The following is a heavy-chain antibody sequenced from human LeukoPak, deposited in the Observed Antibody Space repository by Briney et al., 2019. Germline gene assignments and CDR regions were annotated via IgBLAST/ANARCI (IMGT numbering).Heavy chain of an antibody. D-gene: IGHD2-2*01. J-gene: IGHJ4*02. V-gene: IGHV3-48*03. CDR3: ARGRRDCSSTSCYEEEFDY. CDR1: GFTFSSYE. Sequence: GGSLRLSCAASGFTFSSYEMNWVRQAPGKGLEWVSYITTSGRTIYYADSVKGRFTISRDNAKNSLYLQMNSLRAEDTAVYYCARGRRDCSSTSCYEEEFDYWGQGTLVTVSS. CDR2: ITTSGRTI.